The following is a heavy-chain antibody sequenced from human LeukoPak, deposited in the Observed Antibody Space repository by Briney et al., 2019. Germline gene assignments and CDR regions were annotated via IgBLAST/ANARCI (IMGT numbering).Heavy chain of an antibody. CDR2: IYSGGST. CDR1: GFTVSSNY. V-gene: IGHV3-66*01. Sequence: PGGSLRLSCAASGFTVSSNYMSWVRQAPGKGLEWVSVIYSGGSTYYADSVKGRFTISRDNSKNTLYLQMNSLRAEDTAVYYCARDRGLYYYDSSGYDDAFDIWGQGTMVTASS. CDR3: ARDRGLYYYDSSGYDDAFDI. D-gene: IGHD3-22*01. J-gene: IGHJ3*02.